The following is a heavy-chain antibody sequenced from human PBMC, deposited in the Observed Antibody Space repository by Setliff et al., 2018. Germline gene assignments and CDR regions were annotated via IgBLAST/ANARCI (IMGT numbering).Heavy chain of an antibody. V-gene: IGHV1-69*13. Sequence: SVKVSCKASGGTFSSYVISWVREAPGQGLEWMGGIIPMFGTNYAQKFQGRVTITADGPTSTAYMELSSLGSEDTAVYYCAGGQPLVRKYYYYMDVWGKGTTVTVSS. J-gene: IGHJ6*03. CDR1: GGTFSSYV. CDR3: AGGQPLVRKYYYYMDV. D-gene: IGHD3-10*01. CDR2: IIPMFGT.